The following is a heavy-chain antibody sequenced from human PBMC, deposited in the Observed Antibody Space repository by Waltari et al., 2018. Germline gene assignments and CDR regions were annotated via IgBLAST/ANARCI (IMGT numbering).Heavy chain of an antibody. J-gene: IGHJ4*02. CDR2: MNPNSGNT. CDR3: ARGRRVPAAPSDFDY. CDR1: GYTFTSYD. Sequence: QVQLVQSGAEVKKPGASVKASCQLSGYTFTSYDINWVRQATGQGLEWMGWMNPNSGNTGYAQKFQGRVTMTRNTSISTAYMELSSLRSEDTAVYYCARGRRVPAAPSDFDYWGQGTLVTVSS. V-gene: IGHV1-8*01. D-gene: IGHD2-2*01.